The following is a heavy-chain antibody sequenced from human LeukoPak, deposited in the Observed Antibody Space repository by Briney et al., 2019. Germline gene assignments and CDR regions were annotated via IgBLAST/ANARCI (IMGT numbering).Heavy chain of an antibody. CDR1: GGSFSGYY. Sequence: SETLSLTCAVYGGSFSGYYWSWIRQPPGKGLEWIGEINHSGSTNYNPSLKSRVTISVDTSKNQFSLKLSSVTAADTAVYYCARSYVWGSYRYDFDCWGQGTLVTVSS. D-gene: IGHD3-16*02. V-gene: IGHV4-34*01. CDR3: ARSYVWGSYRYDFDC. CDR2: INHSGST. J-gene: IGHJ4*02.